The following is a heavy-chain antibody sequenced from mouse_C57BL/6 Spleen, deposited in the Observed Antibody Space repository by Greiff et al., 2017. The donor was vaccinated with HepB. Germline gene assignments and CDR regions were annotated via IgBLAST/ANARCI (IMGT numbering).Heavy chain of an antibody. J-gene: IGHJ1*03. V-gene: IGHV3-6*01. CDR2: ISYDGSN. CDR1: GYSITSGYY. Sequence: VQLKESGPGLVKPSQSLSLTCSVTGYSITSGYYWNWIRQFPGNKLEWMGYISYDGSNNYNPSLKNRISITRDTSKNQFFLKLNSVTTKDTVTYYCARDEYDYGEGWYFDVWGTGTTVTVSS. D-gene: IGHD2-4*01. CDR3: ARDEYDYGEGWYFDV.